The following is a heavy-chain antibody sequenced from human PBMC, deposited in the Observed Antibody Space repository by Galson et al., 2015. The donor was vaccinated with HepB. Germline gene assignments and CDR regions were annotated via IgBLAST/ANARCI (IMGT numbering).Heavy chain of an antibody. CDR1: GITSTSYA. CDR2: IIGSGGST. CDR3: AKRRGRMFQFSNHYSYYPMDV. J-gene: IGHJ6*02. V-gene: IGHV3-23*01. Sequence: SLRLSCAASGITSTSYAMSWVRQAPGKGLEWVSGIIGSGGSTYYADSVEGRFTISRDNSKNTLFLQMNNVRAEDTAVYYCAKRRGRMFQFSNHYSYYPMDVWGQGTTVTVSS. D-gene: IGHD3-10*02.